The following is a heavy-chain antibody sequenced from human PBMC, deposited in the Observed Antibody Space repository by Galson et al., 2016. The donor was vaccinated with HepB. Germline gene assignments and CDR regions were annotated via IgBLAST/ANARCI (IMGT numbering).Heavy chain of an antibody. V-gene: IGHV4-4*07. CDR2: IYSTGDT. CDR3: ARESVSIAALDS. CDR1: GGSMIPYF. Sequence: ETLSLTCSVSGGSMIPYFWTWIRQPAGKGLEWLGRIYSTGDTNYSPSLVSRVTMLVDTSKNQFSLRLDSLTAADTAVYYCARESVSIAALDSWGQGILVTVSS. D-gene: IGHD6-6*01. J-gene: IGHJ4*02.